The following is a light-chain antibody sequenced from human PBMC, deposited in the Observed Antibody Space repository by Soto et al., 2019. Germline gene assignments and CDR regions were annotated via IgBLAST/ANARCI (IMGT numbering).Light chain of an antibody. Sequence: EMVITQSPATLSVSPGERATLSCRASQSVAGNLAWYQQKPGQAPRLLIYGASTRATGIPARFSGSGSGTEFTLTISSLXSEDFAVYYCQQYSNWPPLTFGGGTKVDSK. V-gene: IGKV3-15*01. CDR3: QQYSNWPPLT. J-gene: IGKJ4*01. CDR1: QSVAGN. CDR2: GAS.